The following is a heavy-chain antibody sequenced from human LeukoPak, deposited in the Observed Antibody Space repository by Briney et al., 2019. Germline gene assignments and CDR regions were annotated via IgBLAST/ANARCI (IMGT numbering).Heavy chain of an antibody. Sequence: GGTLRLSCAASGFTFRSYSMNWVRQAPGKGLEWGSYINSDSSYKYYADSVKGRFTISRDNAKNSLYLQMNCLRAEYTAVYYCARGRYDSSGYYSIFDYWGQGNLVTVSS. J-gene: IGHJ4*02. D-gene: IGHD3-22*01. CDR1: GFTFRSYS. CDR3: ARGRYDSSGYYSIFDY. CDR2: INSDSSYK. V-gene: IGHV3-21*01.